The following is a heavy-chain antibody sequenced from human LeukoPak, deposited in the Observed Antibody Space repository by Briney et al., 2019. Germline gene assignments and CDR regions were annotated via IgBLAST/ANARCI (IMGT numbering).Heavy chain of an antibody. CDR2: ISGSGGST. CDR3: AKDIELRYFDWLLSAFDI. Sequence: GGSLRLSCAASGFTFSSYAMSWVRQAPGKGLEWVSAISGSGGSTYYADSVKGRFTISRDNSKNTLYLQMSSLRAEDTAVYYCAKDIELRYFDWLLSAFDIWGQGTMVTVSS. J-gene: IGHJ3*02. V-gene: IGHV3-23*01. CDR1: GFTFSSYA. D-gene: IGHD3-9*01.